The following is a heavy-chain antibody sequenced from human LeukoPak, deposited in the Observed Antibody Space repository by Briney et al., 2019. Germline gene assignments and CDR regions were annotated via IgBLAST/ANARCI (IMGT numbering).Heavy chain of an antibody. CDR2: INHSGST. CDR1: GGSFSGYY. Sequence: PSETLSLTCAVYGGSFSGYYWSWIRQPPGKGLEWIGEINHSGSTNYNPSLKSRVTISVDTSKNQFSLKLSSVTAADTAVYYCARGHPPIFRAARPLLVFVYWGQGTLVTVSS. J-gene: IGHJ4*02. D-gene: IGHD6-6*01. V-gene: IGHV4-34*01. CDR3: ARGHPPIFRAARPLLVFVY.